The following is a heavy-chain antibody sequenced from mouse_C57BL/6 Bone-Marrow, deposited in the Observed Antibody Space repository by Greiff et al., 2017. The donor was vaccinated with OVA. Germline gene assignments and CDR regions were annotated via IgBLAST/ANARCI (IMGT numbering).Heavy chain of an antibody. Sequence: EVQLQQSGPELVKPGASVKISCKASGYTFTDYYMNWVKQSHGMSLEWIGDINPNNGGTSYNQKFKGKATLTVDKSSSTAYMELRSLTSEDSAVYYCAEGVDYWGQGTTLTVSS. J-gene: IGHJ2*01. CDR3: AEGVDY. CDR2: INPNNGGT. V-gene: IGHV1-26*01. CDR1: GYTFTDYY.